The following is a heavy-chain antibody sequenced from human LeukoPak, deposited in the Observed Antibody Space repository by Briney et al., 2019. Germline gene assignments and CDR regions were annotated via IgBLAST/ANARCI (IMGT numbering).Heavy chain of an antibody. Sequence: QPGGSLRLSCAASGFTFRTYAMSWVRQAPGKGLEWVSGISDSGDGTYYAESVKGRFTISRDNSKNTLYLQMNSLRAEDTAVYYCAKGYYDILTGYPDYWGQGTLVTVSS. V-gene: IGHV3-23*01. CDR2: ISDSGDGT. D-gene: IGHD3-9*01. CDR1: GFTFRTYA. J-gene: IGHJ4*02. CDR3: AKGYYDILTGYPDY.